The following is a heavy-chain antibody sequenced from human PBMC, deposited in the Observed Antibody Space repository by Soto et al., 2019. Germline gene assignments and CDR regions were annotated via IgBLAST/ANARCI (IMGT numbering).Heavy chain of an antibody. CDR2: IDIDGIRT. D-gene: IGHD1-26*01. Sequence: PGGSLRLSCAASGFTFSNSWMHWVRQAPGKGLVWVARIDIDGIRTNYADSVKGRFSISRDTAQNTVYLQLNSLRAEDTAVYYCARAPPGAAGDDYYYYGLDVWGQGTTVTVSS. CDR1: GFTFSNSW. J-gene: IGHJ6*02. V-gene: IGHV3-74*01. CDR3: ARAPPGAAGDDYYYYGLDV.